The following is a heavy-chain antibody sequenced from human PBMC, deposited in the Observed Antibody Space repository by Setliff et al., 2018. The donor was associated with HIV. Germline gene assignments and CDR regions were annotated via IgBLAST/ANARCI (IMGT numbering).Heavy chain of an antibody. Sequence: TGGSLSLSCAASGFLFSDHGMSWIRQAPGKGLEWVASISSSGAHIFYADSLKGRFTISRDNGKNLLYLQMNSLRAEDTAVYYCARGGRLQYLGWPSYAMDVWGQGTTVTVSS. J-gene: IGHJ6*02. CDR1: GFLFSDHG. V-gene: IGHV3-21*06. CDR3: ARGGRLQYLGWPSYAMDV. CDR2: ISSSGAHI. D-gene: IGHD3-9*01.